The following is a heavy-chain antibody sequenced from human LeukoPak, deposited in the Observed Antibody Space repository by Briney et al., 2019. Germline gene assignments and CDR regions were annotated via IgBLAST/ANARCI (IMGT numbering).Heavy chain of an antibody. CDR3: ARGIAAAGGRWFDP. D-gene: IGHD6-13*01. CDR2: INPNSGGT. J-gene: IGHJ5*02. CDR1: GYTFTDYY. V-gene: IGHV1-2*02. Sequence: GASVKVSCKASGYTFTDYYMHWVRQAPGQGLEWMGWINPNSGGTNYAQQFEGRVTMTRDTYTSTAYMELSNLRSDDTAVYYCARGIAAAGGRWFDPWGQGTLVTVSS.